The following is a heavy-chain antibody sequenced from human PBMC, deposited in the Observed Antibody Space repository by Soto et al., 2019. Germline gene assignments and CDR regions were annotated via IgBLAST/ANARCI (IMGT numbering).Heavy chain of an antibody. V-gene: IGHV1-46*01. CDR1: GYIFTSYY. D-gene: IGHD3-22*01. CDR2: INPSGGST. CDR3: ARNDNSGLDY. J-gene: IGHJ4*02. Sequence: RASVKVSCKASGYIFTSYYMHWVRQAPGQGLEWMGFINPSGGSTSYAQKFQGRVTMTRDTSTSTVYMELSSLRSEDTAVYYCARNDNSGLDYWGQGTLVTVSS.